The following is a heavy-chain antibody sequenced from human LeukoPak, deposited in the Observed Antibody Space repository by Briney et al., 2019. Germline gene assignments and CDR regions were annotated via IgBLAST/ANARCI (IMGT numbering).Heavy chain of an antibody. J-gene: IGHJ4*02. Sequence: ASVKVSCKASGGTFSSYAISWVRQATGQGLEWMGWMNPNSGNTGYAQKFQGRVTMTRNTSISTAYMELSSLRSEDTAVYYCARGRAAAGPYYFDYWGQGTLVTVSS. CDR3: ARGRAAAGPYYFDY. D-gene: IGHD6-13*01. V-gene: IGHV1-8*02. CDR2: MNPNSGNT. CDR1: GGTFSSYA.